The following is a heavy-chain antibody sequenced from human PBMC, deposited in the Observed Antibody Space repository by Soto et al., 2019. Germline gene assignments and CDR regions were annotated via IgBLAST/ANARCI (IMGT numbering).Heavy chain of an antibody. CDR1: GGSINSYY. CDR3: ARGPGGFGDFSLDY. J-gene: IGHJ4*02. D-gene: IGHD3-10*01. V-gene: IGHV4-4*07. CDR2: IYSGGST. Sequence: QVQLQESGPGLVKPSETLSLTCTVSGGSINSYYWSWIRQPAGKGLEWIGRIYSGGSTNYNPSLKSRLTVSVDTSKNQFSLKLTSLTAADTAVYYCARGPGGFGDFSLDYWGQGTLVTVSS.